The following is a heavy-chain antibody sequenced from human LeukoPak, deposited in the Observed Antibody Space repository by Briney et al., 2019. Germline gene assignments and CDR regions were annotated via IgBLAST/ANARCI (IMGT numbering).Heavy chain of an antibody. CDR3: ARAYDSSGYYGRYYFDY. Sequence: SETLSLTCTVSGGSISSYYWSWIRQPPGKGLEWIGYTYYSGSTNYNPSLKSRVTISVDTSKNQFSLKLSSVTAADTAVYYCARAYDSSGYYGRYYFDYWGQGTLVTVSS. CDR2: TYYSGST. V-gene: IGHV4-59*01. J-gene: IGHJ4*02. CDR1: GGSISSYY. D-gene: IGHD3-22*01.